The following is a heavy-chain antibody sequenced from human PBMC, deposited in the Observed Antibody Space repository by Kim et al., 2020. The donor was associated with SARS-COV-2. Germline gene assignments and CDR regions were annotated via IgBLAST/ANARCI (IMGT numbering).Heavy chain of an antibody. CDR3: ATGVAVAGRSSDYYYYYGMDV. J-gene: IGHJ6*02. V-gene: IGHV1-24*01. CDR1: GYTLTELS. Sequence: ASVKVSCKASGYTLTELSMHWVRQAPGKGLEWMGGFDPEDGETIYAQKFQGRVTMTEDTSTDTAYMELSSLRSEDTAVYYCATGVAVAGRSSDYYYYYGMDVWGQGTTVTVSS. D-gene: IGHD6-19*01. CDR2: FDPEDGET.